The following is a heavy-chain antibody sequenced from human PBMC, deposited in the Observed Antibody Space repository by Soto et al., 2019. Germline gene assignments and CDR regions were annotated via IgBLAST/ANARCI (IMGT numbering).Heavy chain of an antibody. CDR3: ARDGVVPAAYYYYYGMDV. CDR1: GFTFSSYS. CDR2: ISSSSSYI. Sequence: GGSLRLSCAASGFTFSSYSMNWVRQAPGKGLESLSSISSSSSYIYYADSVKGRFTISRDNAKNSLYLQMNSLRAEDTAVYYCARDGVVPAAYYYYYGMDVWGQGSTVTVSS. V-gene: IGHV3-21*01. J-gene: IGHJ6*02. D-gene: IGHD2-2*01.